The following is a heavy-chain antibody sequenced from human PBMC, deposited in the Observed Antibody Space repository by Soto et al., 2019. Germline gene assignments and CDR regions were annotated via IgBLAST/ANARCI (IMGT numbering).Heavy chain of an antibody. CDR3: ARAGWLQPGFDI. J-gene: IGHJ3*02. Sequence: SVKVSCKASGGTFSSYAISWVRQAPGQGLEWMGGIIPIFGTANYAQKFQGRVTITADESTSTAYMELSSLRSEDTAVYYCARAGWLQPGFDIWGQGTMVTVSS. V-gene: IGHV1-69*13. D-gene: IGHD5-18*01. CDR2: IIPIFGTA. CDR1: GGTFSSYA.